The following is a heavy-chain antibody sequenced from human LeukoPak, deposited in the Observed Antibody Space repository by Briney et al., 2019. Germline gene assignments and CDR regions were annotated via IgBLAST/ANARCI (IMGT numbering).Heavy chain of an antibody. CDR2: INPNSGGT. CDR1: GYTFTGYY. J-gene: IGHJ6*03. Sequence: ASVKVSCKASGYTFTGYYMHWVRQAPGQGLEWMGWINPNSGGTNYAQKFQGRVTMTRDTSISTAYMELSRLRSDDTAVYYCASSTGIAAAGTVYYYMDVWGKGTTVTISS. CDR3: ASSTGIAAAGTVYYYMDV. D-gene: IGHD6-13*01. V-gene: IGHV1-2*02.